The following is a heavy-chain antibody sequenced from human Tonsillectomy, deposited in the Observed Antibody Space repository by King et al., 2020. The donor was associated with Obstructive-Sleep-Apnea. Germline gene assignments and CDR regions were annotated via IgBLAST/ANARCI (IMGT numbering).Heavy chain of an antibody. CDR1: GGSITSRDYY. CDR2: INQCGSS. D-gene: IGHD2/OR15-2a*01. V-gene: IGHV4-39*07. Sequence: LQLQESGPGLVKPSETLSLTCTVSGGSITSRDYYWVWIRHPPGNGLEWIGTINQCGSSYYTPSLKSRVIITIDMLNNQFSLELSSVIAADTAVYYCARMQIGTMNTYWGQGTLVTVSS. J-gene: IGHJ4*02. CDR3: ARMQIGTMNTY.